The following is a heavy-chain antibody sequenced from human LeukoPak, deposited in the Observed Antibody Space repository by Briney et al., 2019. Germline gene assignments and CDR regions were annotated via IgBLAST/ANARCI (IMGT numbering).Heavy chain of an antibody. CDR2: IHYSGSI. D-gene: IGHD4-23*01. Sequence: SETLSLTCTVSGGSISSYYWSWIRQPPGKGLEWIGNIHYSGSISDNSPLKSRASISVDTSKNHFSLKVNSVTATDTAVYYCARQPDYGGLNWFDPWGQGTLVTVSS. V-gene: IGHV4-59*08. CDR1: GGSISSYY. J-gene: IGHJ5*02. CDR3: ARQPDYGGLNWFDP.